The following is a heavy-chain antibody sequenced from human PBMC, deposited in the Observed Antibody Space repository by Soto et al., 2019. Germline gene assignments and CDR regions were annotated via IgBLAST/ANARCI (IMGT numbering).Heavy chain of an antibody. J-gene: IGHJ4*02. CDR1: GGSISSSHY. CDR2: VFYSGSP. D-gene: IGHD1-20*01. Sequence: QLQLQESGPGLVKSSETLSLTCTVSGGSISSSHYWGWIRQPPGKGLEWIGSVFYSGSPYYSPSFKSQITISVDTSKNQFSLRVRSVTATDTAVYFCARHYNTGAFFDYWGQGNLVTVSS. CDR3: ARHYNTGAFFDY. V-gene: IGHV4-39*01.